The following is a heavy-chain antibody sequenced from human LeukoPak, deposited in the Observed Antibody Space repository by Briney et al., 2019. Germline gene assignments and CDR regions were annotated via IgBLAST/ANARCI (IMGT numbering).Heavy chain of an antibody. CDR3: AKQDDSSGYSPQIDY. Sequence: GGSLRLSCAASGFTFSSYGMHWVRQAPGKGLEWVAFIRYDGSNKYYADSVKGRFTISRDNSKNTLYLQMNSLRAEDTAVYYCAKQDDSSGYSPQIDYWGQGTLVTVSS. V-gene: IGHV3-30*02. CDR1: GFTFSSYG. J-gene: IGHJ4*02. CDR2: IRYDGSNK. D-gene: IGHD3-22*01.